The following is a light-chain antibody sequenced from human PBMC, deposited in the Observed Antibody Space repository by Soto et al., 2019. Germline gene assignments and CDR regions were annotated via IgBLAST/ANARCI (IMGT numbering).Light chain of an antibody. CDR2: GAS. CDR3: QQYHSWPIT. Sequence: EILMTQSPATLSLGPGAFAXCCGRASQSINRDLAWYEQKPGQTPRRVIYGASTWGTGVPPRFTGSGSGTEFTLTISNLQSEDFAVYYCQQYHSWPITFGQGTRLEIK. CDR1: QSINRD. J-gene: IGKJ5*01. V-gene: IGKV3D-15*01.